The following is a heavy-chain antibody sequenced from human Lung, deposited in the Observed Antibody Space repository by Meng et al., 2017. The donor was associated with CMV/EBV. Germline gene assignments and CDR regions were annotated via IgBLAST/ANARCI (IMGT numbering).Heavy chain of an antibody. CDR3: ARVAVSTITGPGTMFRRNYLDY. V-gene: IGHV3-30-3*01. CDR2: VSYDRGNK. CDR1: YA. D-gene: IGHD5-12*01. Sequence: YAMHWVRQATGGGLEWMGVVSYDRGNKNYADCVRGRFTISKDNSKNTLYLQMNRLRAEDTAVYYCARVAVSTITGPGTMFRRNYLDYWGQGTLVTVSS. J-gene: IGHJ4*02.